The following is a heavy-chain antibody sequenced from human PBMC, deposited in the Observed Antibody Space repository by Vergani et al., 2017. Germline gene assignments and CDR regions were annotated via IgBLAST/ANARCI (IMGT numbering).Heavy chain of an antibody. J-gene: IGHJ4*02. V-gene: IGHV4-59*01. D-gene: IGHD2-15*01. CDR1: GGSISSYY. CDR3: ARGYCSGGSCHGYFDD. Sequence: QVQLQESGPGLVKPSETLSLTCTVSGGSISSYYWSWIRQPPGKGLEWIGYIYYSGSTNYNPSLKSRVTISVDTSRIQFSLKLSSVTAADTAVYYWARGYCSGGSCHGYFDDWGQGTLVTVSS. CDR2: IYYSGST.